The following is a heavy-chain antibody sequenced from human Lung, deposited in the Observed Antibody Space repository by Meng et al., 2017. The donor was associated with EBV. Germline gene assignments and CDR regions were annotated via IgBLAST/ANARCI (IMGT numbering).Heavy chain of an antibody. CDR1: GGSVSSGNNY. D-gene: IGHD3-10*01. Sequence: QVQRQECGHGLVNPSQPLSLTCTVSGGSVSSGNNYWIWIRQPPGKGLEWIGYIYYTGSSFYNPSLKGRVTISVDTSKNQFSLNLSSVTAADTAVYYCANAGRFGESLGDYWGQGILVTVSS. V-gene: IGHV4-31*03. J-gene: IGHJ4*02. CDR2: IYYTGSS. CDR3: ANAGRFGESLGDY.